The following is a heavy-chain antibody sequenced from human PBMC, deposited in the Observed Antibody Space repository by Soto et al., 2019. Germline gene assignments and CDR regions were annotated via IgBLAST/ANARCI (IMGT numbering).Heavy chain of an antibody. D-gene: IGHD3-3*01. J-gene: IGHJ6*02. CDR1: GYSFTSYW. CDR2: IDPSDSYT. V-gene: IGHV5-10-1*01. CDR3: ARGPITIFGVAPGDYYYGMDV. Sequence: GESLEISCKGSGYSFTSYWISWVRQMPGKGLEWMGRIDPSDSYTNYSPSFQGHVTISADKSISTAYLQWSSLKASDTAMYYCARGPITIFGVAPGDYYYGMDVWGQGTTVTVSS.